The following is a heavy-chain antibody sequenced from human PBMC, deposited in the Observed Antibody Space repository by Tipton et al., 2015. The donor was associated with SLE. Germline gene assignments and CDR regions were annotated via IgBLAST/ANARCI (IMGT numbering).Heavy chain of an antibody. V-gene: IGHV4-59*11. CDR2: IYYSGST. D-gene: IGHD1-26*01. Sequence: TLSLTCTVSGGSISSHYWSWIRQPPGKGLEWIGYIYYSGSTNYNPSLKSRVTISVDTSKNQFSLKLSSVTAADTAVYYCASGGWELDYWGQGTLVTVSS. CDR3: ASGGWELDY. CDR1: GGSISSHY. J-gene: IGHJ4*02.